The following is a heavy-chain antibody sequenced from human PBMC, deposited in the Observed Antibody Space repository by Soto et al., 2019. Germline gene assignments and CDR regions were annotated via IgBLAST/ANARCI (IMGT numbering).Heavy chain of an antibody. V-gene: IGHV3-49*03. J-gene: IGHJ4*02. Sequence: EVQLVESGGGLVQPGRSLRLSCTASGFTFGDYAMSWFRQAPGKGLEWVGFIRSKAYGGTTEYAASVKGRFTISRDDSKSIAYLQMNSLKTEDTAVYYCTRVSKAIVVVVAATLFDYWGQGTLVTVSS. CDR3: TRVSKAIVVVVAATLFDY. CDR1: GFTFGDYA. D-gene: IGHD2-15*01. CDR2: IRSKAYGGTT.